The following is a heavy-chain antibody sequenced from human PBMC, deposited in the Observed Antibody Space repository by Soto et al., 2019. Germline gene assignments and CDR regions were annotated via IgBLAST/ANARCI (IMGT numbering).Heavy chain of an antibody. CDR3: ARGQRFSDWFDP. CDR2: IYSSGNT. Sequence: SETLSLTCSVSGGTISGYYWTWIRQPAGKGLEWIGRIYSSGNTKYNPSLQSRVTMSLDTSNNQFSLRLTSVTAADTAVYYCARGQRFSDWFDPWGQGTWVTVSS. CDR1: GGTISGYY. J-gene: IGHJ5*02. D-gene: IGHD3-3*01. V-gene: IGHV4-4*07.